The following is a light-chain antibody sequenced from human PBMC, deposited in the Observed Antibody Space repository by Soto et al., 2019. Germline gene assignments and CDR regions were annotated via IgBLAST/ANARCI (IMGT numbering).Light chain of an antibody. V-gene: IGKV1-33*01. J-gene: IGKJ3*01. CDR1: QDISNY. CDR3: QQYDNLALFT. Sequence: GDRVTITCQASQDISNYLNWYQQKPGKAPKLLIYDASNLETGVPSRFSGSGSGTDFTFTISSLQPEDIATYYCQQYDNLALFTFGPVTKVDIK. CDR2: DAS.